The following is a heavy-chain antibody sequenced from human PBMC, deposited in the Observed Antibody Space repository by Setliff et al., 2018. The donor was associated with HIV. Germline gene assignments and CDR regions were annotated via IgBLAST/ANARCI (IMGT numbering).Heavy chain of an antibody. CDR2: INHSGGT. J-gene: IGHJ4*02. CDR3: ARASGSSGYFDY. Sequence: SQTLSLTCAVYGGSFSGYYWSWIRQPPGRGLEWIGEINHSGGTNYNPSLKSRVTISADTSKKQFSLELTSLTAADTAVYYCARASGSSGYFDYWGQGTQVTVSS. D-gene: IGHD6-6*01. V-gene: IGHV4-34*01. CDR1: GGSFSGYY.